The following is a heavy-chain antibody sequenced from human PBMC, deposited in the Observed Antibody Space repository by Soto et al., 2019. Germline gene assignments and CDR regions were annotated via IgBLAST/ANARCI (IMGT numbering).Heavy chain of an antibody. CDR1: GFTFSSYG. CDR2: ISYDGSNK. J-gene: IGHJ4*02. D-gene: IGHD4-17*01. Sequence: GGSLRLSCAASGFTFSSYGMHWVRQAPGKGLEWVAVISYDGSNKYYADSVKGRFTISRDNSKNTLYLQMNSLRAEDTAVYYCAKDSSPYGDYGSEFDYWGQGTLVTVSS. V-gene: IGHV3-30*18. CDR3: AKDSSPYGDYGSEFDY.